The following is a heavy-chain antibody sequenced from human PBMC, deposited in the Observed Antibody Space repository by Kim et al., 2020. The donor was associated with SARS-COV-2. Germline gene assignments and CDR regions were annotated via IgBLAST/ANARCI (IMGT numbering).Heavy chain of an antibody. V-gene: IGHV3-23*01. CDR3: AKDLDPSSVVVGNNWFDP. CDR2: ISGSGGST. D-gene: IGHD2-15*01. CDR1: GFTFSSYA. Sequence: GGSLRLSCAASGFTFSSYAMSWVRQAPGKGLEWVSAISGSGGSTYYADSVKGRFTISRDNSKNTLYLQMNSLRAEDTAVYYCAKDLDPSSVVVGNNWFDPWGQGTLVTVSS. J-gene: IGHJ5*02.